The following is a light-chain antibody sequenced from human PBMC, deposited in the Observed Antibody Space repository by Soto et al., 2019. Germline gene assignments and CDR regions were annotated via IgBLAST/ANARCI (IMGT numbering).Light chain of an antibody. CDR3: LQRMNWPWT. J-gene: IGKJ1*01. CDR2: DTS. Sequence: IVLTQSPAILSLSPGERVTLSCRARQSVGSLLAWYQQKPGQAPRLLIYDTSNRATGIPPRFSGSGSGTDFTLTISSLEPEDFAVYYCLQRMNWPWTFGQGTKVEIK. CDR1: QSVGSL. V-gene: IGKV3-11*01.